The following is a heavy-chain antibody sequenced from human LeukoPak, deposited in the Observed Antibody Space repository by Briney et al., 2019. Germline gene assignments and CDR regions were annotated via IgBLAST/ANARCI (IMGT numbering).Heavy chain of an antibody. CDR3: ARSGAAMVIAFFDY. J-gene: IGHJ4*02. D-gene: IGHD5-18*01. CDR2: IYTSGST. Sequence: SQTLSLTCTVSGGSISSGSYCWSWIRQPAGKGLEWIGRIYTSGSTNYNPSLKSRVTISVDTSKNQFSLKLSSVTAADTAVYYCARSGAAMVIAFFDYWGQGTLVTVSS. CDR1: GGSISSGSYC. V-gene: IGHV4-61*02.